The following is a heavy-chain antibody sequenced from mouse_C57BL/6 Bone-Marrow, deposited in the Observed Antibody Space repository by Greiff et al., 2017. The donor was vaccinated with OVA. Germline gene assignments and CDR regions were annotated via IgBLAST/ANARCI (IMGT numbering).Heavy chain of an antibody. J-gene: IGHJ3*01. CDR2: IDPETGGT. CDR1: GYTFTDYE. CDR3: TRGGYYVWFAY. V-gene: IGHV1-15*01. D-gene: IGHD2-3*01. Sequence: QVQLKESGAELVRPGASVTLSCKASGYTFTDYEMHWVKQTPVHGLEWIGAIDPETGGTAYNQKFKGKAILTADKSSSTAYMELRSLTSEDSAVYYCTRGGYYVWFAYWGQGTLVTVSA.